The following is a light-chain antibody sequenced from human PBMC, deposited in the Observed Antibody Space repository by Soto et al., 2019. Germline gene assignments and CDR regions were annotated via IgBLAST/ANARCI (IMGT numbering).Light chain of an antibody. J-gene: IGLJ3*02. CDR3: VLYMGTGISV. CDR2: STN. V-gene: IGLV8-61*01. Sequence: QTVVTQEPSFSVSPGRTVTLTCGLSSGSVSTSYYPSWYQLTPGQAPRTLIYSTNTRSSGVPNRFSGSSLENKAALTITGAQADDESDYYCVLYMGTGISVFGGGTKVTVL. CDR1: SGSVSTSYY.